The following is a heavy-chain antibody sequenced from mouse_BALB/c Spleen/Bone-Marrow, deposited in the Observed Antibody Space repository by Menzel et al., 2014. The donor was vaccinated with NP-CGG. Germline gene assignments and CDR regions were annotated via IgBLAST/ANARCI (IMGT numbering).Heavy chain of an antibody. CDR2: INPGSGGT. J-gene: IGHJ4*01. CDR1: GYAFTNYL. Sequence: QVQLKESGAELVRPGTSVKVSCKASGYAFTNYLIEWVKQRPGQGLEWIGVINPGSGGTNYNEKFKGKATLTADKSSSTAYMQLSSLTSDDSAVYFCARWVYAMDYWGQGTSVTVSS. V-gene: IGHV1-54*01. CDR3: ARWVYAMDY.